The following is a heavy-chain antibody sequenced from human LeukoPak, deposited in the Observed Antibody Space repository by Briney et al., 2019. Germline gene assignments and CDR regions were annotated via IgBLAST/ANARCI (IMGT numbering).Heavy chain of an antibody. Sequence: GGSLRLSCAASRFTLSTYWMSWVRQAPGKGLEWVAHIKQDGSQEYYVDSVKGRFTISRDSAKNSLYLQMNSLRAEDTAVYYCARGVPYGSWSGPHYSDYWGQGTLVTVSS. CDR3: ARGVPYGSWSGPHYSDY. V-gene: IGHV3-7*01. CDR1: RFTLSTYW. CDR2: IKQDGSQE. J-gene: IGHJ4*02. D-gene: IGHD3-3*01.